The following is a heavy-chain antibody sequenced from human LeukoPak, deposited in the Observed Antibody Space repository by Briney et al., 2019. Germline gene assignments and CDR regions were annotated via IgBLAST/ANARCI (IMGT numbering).Heavy chain of an antibody. CDR3: ARCVGGGNSGGFDY. CDR2: NGGGTTR. CDR1: VFTLSRYE. D-gene: IGHD4-23*01. V-gene: IGHV3-48*03. J-gene: IGHJ4*02. Sequence: PGGSQTLSCAASVFTLSRYEMNWAPHSPGRGLEWVSYNGGGTTRYYPDSVKGRFTISRDNSKNTLYLQMNSLRGEDTAVYYCARCVGGGNSGGFDYWGQGTLVIVSS.